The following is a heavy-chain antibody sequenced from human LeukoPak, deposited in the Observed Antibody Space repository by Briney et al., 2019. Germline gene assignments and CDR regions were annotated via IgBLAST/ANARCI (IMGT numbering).Heavy chain of an antibody. CDR3: ARGHYDSSGYQTPFDY. J-gene: IGHJ4*02. D-gene: IGHD3-22*01. V-gene: IGHV3-33*01. Sequence: GRSLRLSCAASGFTFSSYGMHWVRQAPGKGLEWVAVIWYDGSNKYYADSVKGRFTISRDNSKNTLYLQMNSLRAEDTAVYYCARGHYDSSGYQTPFDYWGQGTLVTVSS. CDR2: IWYDGSNK. CDR1: GFTFSSYG.